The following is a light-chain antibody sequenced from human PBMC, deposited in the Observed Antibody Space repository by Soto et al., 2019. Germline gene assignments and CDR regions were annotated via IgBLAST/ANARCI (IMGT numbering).Light chain of an antibody. J-gene: IGKJ2*01. V-gene: IGKV3-20*01. CDR2: GSS. Sequence: EVVLTQSPGTLSLSPGERATLSCRASQSVSNNYFAWYQQKPGQAPRLLIFGSSDRATGIPDRFSGSGSGTHFTLNISRLEPEDFAVYYCQQYGSSPPYTFGQGTKLEIK. CDR3: QQYGSSPPYT. CDR1: QSVSNNY.